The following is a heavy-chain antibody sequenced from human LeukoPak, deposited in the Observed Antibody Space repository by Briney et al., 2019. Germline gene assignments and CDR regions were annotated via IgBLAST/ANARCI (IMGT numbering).Heavy chain of an antibody. D-gene: IGHD3-10*01. CDR1: GFTFSGFW. CDR3: ARDDRWVQGVIDY. CDR2: LKQDGSEK. Sequence: GGPLRLSCAPSGFTFSGFWWSGVPQAPGRGLEWVANLKQDGSEKYYVNSVKGRFTISRDNAKNSLYLQMNSLRAEDTAVYYCARDDRWVQGVIDYWGQGTLVTVSS. J-gene: IGHJ4*02. V-gene: IGHV3-7*01.